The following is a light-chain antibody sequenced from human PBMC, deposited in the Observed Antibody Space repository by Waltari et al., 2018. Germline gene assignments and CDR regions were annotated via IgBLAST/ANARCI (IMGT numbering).Light chain of an antibody. J-gene: IGLJ2*01. CDR3: HSRDTSATRV. CDR2: GQN. V-gene: IGLV3-19*01. CDR1: SIRRFY. Sequence: SSELTQDPSVSVALGQTVRITCPGDSIRRFYASWYQQRPGQAPILVLYGQNNRPSGIPDRFSGSTSGNTASLTITGAQAEDEADYYCHSRDTSATRVFGGGTRLTV.